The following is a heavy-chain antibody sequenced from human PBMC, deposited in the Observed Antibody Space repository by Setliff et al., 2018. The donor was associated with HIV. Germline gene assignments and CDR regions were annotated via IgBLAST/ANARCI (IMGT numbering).Heavy chain of an antibody. CDR1: GFTFSVYG. D-gene: IGHD2-21*01. Sequence: PGGSLRLSCEGSGFTFSVYGMHWVRQAPGKGLEWVAVIWYDGGTKYYADSLQGRFTISRDDSKNSVYLQMNTLGAEDTAVYYCARGQFRLRPDSLDLWGQGTLVTVSS. CDR2: IWYDGGTK. V-gene: IGHV3-33*01. J-gene: IGHJ4*03. CDR3: ARGQFRLRPDSLDL.